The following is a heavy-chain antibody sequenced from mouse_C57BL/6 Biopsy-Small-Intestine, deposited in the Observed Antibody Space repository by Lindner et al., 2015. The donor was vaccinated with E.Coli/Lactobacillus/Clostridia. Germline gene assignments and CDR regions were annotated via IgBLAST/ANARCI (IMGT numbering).Heavy chain of an antibody. V-gene: IGHV1-55*01. CDR1: GYTSSSSG. CDR3: ARGAIYSSSDY. D-gene: IGHD1-2*01. J-gene: IGHJ4*01. CDR2: ISCYNGNT. Sequence: SVKVSCKASGYTSSSSGITWVRQAPGEGLEWMGWISCYNGNTNYAQKFQGRVAMTIDTFTRTASMELSSLRSDDTAVYFCARGAIYSSSDYWGQGTLITVSS.